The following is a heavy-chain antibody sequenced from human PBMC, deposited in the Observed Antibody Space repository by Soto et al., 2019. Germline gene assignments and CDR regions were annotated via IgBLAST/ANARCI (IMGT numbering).Heavy chain of an antibody. D-gene: IGHD3-10*01. J-gene: IGHJ4*02. CDR3: ARTPLWFGELSRYYFDY. CDR2: INHSGST. V-gene: IGHV4-39*07. Sequence: SETLSLTCSVSGCSFSSSSYYWGWIRQPPGKGLEWIGEINHSGSTNYNPSLKSRVTISVDTSKNQLSLKLSSVTAADTAVYYCARTPLWFGELSRYYFDYWGQGTLVTVSS. CDR1: GCSFSSSSYY.